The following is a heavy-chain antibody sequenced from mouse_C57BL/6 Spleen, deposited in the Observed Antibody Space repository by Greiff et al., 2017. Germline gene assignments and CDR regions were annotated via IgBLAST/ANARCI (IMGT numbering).Heavy chain of an antibody. V-gene: IGHV1-55*01. J-gene: IGHJ2*01. CDR2: IYPGSCST. Sequence: QLQPPGAELVKPGASVKMSCKASGYTFPSYWITWVKPRPGQGREWFGDIYPGSCSTNYNEKFKIKATLTVDTAAITAYMQLSSLTSEDSAFYYCARKTTVFDYWGQGTTLTVSS. CDR1: GYTFPSYW. CDR3: ARKTTVFDY. D-gene: IGHD1-1*01.